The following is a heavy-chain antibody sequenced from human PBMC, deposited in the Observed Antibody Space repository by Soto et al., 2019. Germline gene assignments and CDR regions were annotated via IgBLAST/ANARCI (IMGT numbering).Heavy chain of an antibody. V-gene: IGHV3-48*04. J-gene: IGHJ4*02. D-gene: IGHD2-2*01. Sequence: PXXSLRLSFAASGFTFSSYSIHWVLQAPGKGLEWVSYISSSGSTIYYADSVKGRFTISRDNAKNSLYLQMNSLRAEETAVYYCAREVPCKSTSCYAAFDYWGQGTLVTVSS. CDR3: AREVPCKSTSCYAAFDY. CDR2: ISSSGSTI. CDR1: GFTFSSYS.